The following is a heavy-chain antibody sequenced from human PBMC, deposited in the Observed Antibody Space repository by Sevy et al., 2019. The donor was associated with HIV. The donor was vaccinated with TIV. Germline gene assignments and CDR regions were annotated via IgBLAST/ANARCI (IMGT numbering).Heavy chain of an antibody. CDR2: ISYDGSNK. CDR3: ARDLRANTASYGMDV. CDR1: GFTFSSYA. V-gene: IGHV3-30-3*01. D-gene: IGHD5-18*01. J-gene: IGHJ6*02. Sequence: GGSLRLSCAASGFTFSSYAMHWVRRAPGKGLEWVAVISYDGSNKYYADSVKGRFTISRDNSKNTLYLQMNSLRAEDTAVYYCARDLRANTASYGMDVWGQGTTVTVSS.